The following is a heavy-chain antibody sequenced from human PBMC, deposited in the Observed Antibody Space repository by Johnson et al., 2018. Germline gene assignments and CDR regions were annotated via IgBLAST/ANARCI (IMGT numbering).Heavy chain of an antibody. CDR1: GYTFTDYA. V-gene: IGHV1-3*01. Sequence: QVQLQESGAEVKKPGASVKVSCRTSGYTFTDYAIYWVRQAPGQGLQWMGWINANNGDTKYSQSFQGRVTITRDKSATTAYMELISLRSEDTAVYFCARDLGTSILGYMDVWGKGTTVTVSS. CDR3: ARDLGTSILGYMDV. CDR2: INANNGDT. J-gene: IGHJ6*03. D-gene: IGHD3-3*01.